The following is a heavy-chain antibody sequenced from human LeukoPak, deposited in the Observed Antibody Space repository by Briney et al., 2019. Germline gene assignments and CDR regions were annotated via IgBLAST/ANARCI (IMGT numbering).Heavy chain of an antibody. CDR3: ARRDCSSTSCQHFDY. J-gene: IGHJ4*02. CDR1: GGSFSGYY. Sequence: SETLSLTCAVYGGSFSGYYWSWIRQPPGKGLEWIGEINHSGSINYNPSLKSRVTISVDTSKNQFSLKLSSVTAADTAVYYCARRDCSSTSCQHFDYWGQGTLVTVSS. CDR2: INHSGSI. V-gene: IGHV4-34*01. D-gene: IGHD2-2*01.